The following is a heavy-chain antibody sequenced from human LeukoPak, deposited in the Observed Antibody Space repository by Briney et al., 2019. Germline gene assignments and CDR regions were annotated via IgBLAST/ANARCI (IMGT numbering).Heavy chain of an antibody. D-gene: IGHD3-9*01. CDR3: PRDFGPDYDILTGCYIDP. J-gene: IGHJ5*02. Sequence: ASVKVSCKASGYTFSCYYMHWVRQAPGQGLEWMGWINPNSGGTNYTQKFQGRVTMTRGTSISTAYMELSRLRSDDTAVYYCPRDFGPDYDILTGCYIDPWGQGTLVTVSS. V-gene: IGHV1-2*02. CDR2: INPNSGGT. CDR1: GYTFSCYY.